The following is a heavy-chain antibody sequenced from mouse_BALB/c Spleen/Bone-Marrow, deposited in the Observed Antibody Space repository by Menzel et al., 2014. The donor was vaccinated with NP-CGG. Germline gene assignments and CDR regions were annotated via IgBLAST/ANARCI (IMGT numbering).Heavy chain of an antibody. D-gene: IGHD2-14*01. J-gene: IGHJ2*01. Sequence: VQLKESGAELVKPGATVKLSCTASGFNIKDTYMHWVKQRPEQGLEWIGRIDPANGNTKYDPKFQGKATITADTSSNTAYLQLSNLTSEDTAVYYCARYRLGTYFDYWGQGTTLTVSS. V-gene: IGHV14-3*02. CDR1: GFNIKDTY. CDR3: ARYRLGTYFDY. CDR2: IDPANGNT.